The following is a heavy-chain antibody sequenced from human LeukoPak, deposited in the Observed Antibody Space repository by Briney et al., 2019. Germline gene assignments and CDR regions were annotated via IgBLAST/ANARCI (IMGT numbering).Heavy chain of an antibody. CDR2: IIPIFGTA. CDR3: AKLAVAETFDY. J-gene: IGHJ4*02. Sequence: ASVKVSCKASGGTFSSYAISWVRQAPGQGLEWMGGIIPIFGTANYAQKFQGRVTITTDESTSTAYMELSSLRSEDTAVYYCAKLAVAETFDYWGQGTLVTVSS. V-gene: IGHV1-69*05. D-gene: IGHD6-19*01. CDR1: GGTFSSYA.